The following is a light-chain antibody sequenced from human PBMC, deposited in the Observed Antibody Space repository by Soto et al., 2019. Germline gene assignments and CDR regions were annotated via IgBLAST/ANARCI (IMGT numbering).Light chain of an antibody. Sequence: ALTQSPGTLSSSPGERATLSCRASQSVSSYLAWYQQKPGQAPRLLISDASNGATGVPARFSGSGSGTDFTLTISSLEPEDFAVYYCQHRSEWPVSFGQGTRLEIK. V-gene: IGKV3-11*01. CDR3: QHRSEWPVS. CDR1: QSVSSY. J-gene: IGKJ5*01. CDR2: DAS.